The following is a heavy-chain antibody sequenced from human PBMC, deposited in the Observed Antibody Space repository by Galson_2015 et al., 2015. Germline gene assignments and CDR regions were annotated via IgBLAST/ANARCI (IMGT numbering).Heavy chain of an antibody. D-gene: IGHD6-13*01. Sequence: PALVKPTQTLTLTCTFSGFSLSTSGVGVGWIRQPPGKALEWLALIYWNDDKRYSPSLKSRLTITKDTSKNQVVLTMTNMDPVDTATYYCAHSVSGSSWYSIAFDIWGQGTMVTVSS. V-gene: IGHV2-5*01. J-gene: IGHJ3*02. CDR2: IYWNDDK. CDR1: GFSLSTSGVG. CDR3: AHSVSGSSWYSIAFDI.